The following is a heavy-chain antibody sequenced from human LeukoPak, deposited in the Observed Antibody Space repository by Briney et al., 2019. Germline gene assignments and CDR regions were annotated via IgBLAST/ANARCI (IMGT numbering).Heavy chain of an antibody. Sequence: PGGSLRLSCAASGFTVSSNYMSWVRQAPGKGLELVSVIYSGGSTYYADSVKGRFTISRDNPKNTLYLQMNRLRAEDTAVYYCARDPYYDSSGYLDWGQGTLVTVSS. CDR3: ARDPYYDSSGYLD. CDR2: IYSGGST. CDR1: GFTVSSNY. J-gene: IGHJ4*02. V-gene: IGHV3-53*01. D-gene: IGHD3-22*01.